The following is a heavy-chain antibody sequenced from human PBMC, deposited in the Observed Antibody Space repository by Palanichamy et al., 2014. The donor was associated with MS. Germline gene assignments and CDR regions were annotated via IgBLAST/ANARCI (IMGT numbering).Heavy chain of an antibody. D-gene: IGHD6-6*01. CDR3: ARRIAASGTPLGY. J-gene: IGHJ4*02. V-gene: IGHV1-8*01. CDR1: GYTFTSND. CDR2: MNPNSGNT. Sequence: QVQLVQSGAEVKXPGASVKVSCKASGYTFTSNDINWVRQATGQGLEWMGWMNPNSGNTGYAQKFQGRITMTRSTSTSTAYMELSSLRSDDTAVYFCARRIAASGTPLGYWGQGTLVTVPS.